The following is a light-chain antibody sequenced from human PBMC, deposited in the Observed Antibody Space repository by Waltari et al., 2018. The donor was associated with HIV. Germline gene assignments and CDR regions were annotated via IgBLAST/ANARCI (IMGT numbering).Light chain of an antibody. J-gene: IGKJ2*01. CDR2: QVS. Sequence: DVVMTQSPLSPPVTLGQPASISCRSSQSLVYSDGNTYLNWFHQRPGQSPRRLIYQVSTRDSGVPDRFSGSGSGTDFTLKISRVEAEDVGLYYCMQGTHWPYTFGQGTKLEIK. V-gene: IGKV2-30*01. CDR1: QSLVYSDGNTY. CDR3: MQGTHWPYT.